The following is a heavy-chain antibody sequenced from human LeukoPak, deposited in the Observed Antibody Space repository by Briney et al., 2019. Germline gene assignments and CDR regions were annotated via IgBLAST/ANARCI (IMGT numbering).Heavy chain of an antibody. CDR1: GGSISSSNW. CDR2: IYHSGST. Sequence: SETLSLTCAVSGGSISSSNWWSWVRQPPGKGLEWIGEIYHSGSTNYNPSLKSRVTISVDKSKNQFSLKLSSVTAADTAAYYCARILVAAAGFDYWGQGTLVTVSS. J-gene: IGHJ4*02. CDR3: ARILVAAAGFDY. D-gene: IGHD6-13*01. V-gene: IGHV4-4*02.